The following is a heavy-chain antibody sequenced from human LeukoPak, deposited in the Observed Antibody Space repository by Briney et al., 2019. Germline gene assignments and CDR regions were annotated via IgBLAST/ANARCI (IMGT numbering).Heavy chain of an antibody. Sequence: PGGSLRLSCAASGFIFSSYGMHWVRQAPGKGLEWVAIISYDGSHKDYADSVKVRFTISRDNSKNTLYLQMNSLRAEDTAVYYCAKTSSDYYYDSLGRYYFDYWGQGTLVTVSS. CDR3: AKTSSDYYYDSLGRYYFDY. D-gene: IGHD3-22*01. CDR1: GFIFSSYG. J-gene: IGHJ4*02. CDR2: ISYDGSHK. V-gene: IGHV3-30*18.